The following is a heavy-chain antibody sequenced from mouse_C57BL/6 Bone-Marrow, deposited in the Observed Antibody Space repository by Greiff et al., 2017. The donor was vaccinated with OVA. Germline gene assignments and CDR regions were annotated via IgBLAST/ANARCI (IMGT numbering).Heavy chain of an antibody. CDR1: GYTFTSYW. V-gene: IGHV1-7*01. J-gene: IGHJ2*01. CDR2: INPSSGYT. D-gene: IGHD2-1*01. Sequence: QVQLQQSGADLAKPGASVKLSCKASGYTFTSYWMHWVKQRPGQGLEWIGYINPSSGYTKYNQKFKDKATLTADKSSSTAYMQLSSLTYEDSAVYYCARGGVIYGNYVDYWGQGTTLTVSS. CDR3: ARGGVIYGNYVDY.